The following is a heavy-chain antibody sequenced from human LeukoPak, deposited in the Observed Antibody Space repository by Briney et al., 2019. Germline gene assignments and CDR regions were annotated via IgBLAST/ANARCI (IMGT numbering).Heavy chain of an antibody. J-gene: IGHJ4*02. Sequence: SETLSLTCTVSGGSISSYYWSWIRQPPGKGLEWIGYIYHSGSTNYNPSLKSRVTISVDTSKNQFSVKLSSVTAADTAGYYCARGNSSGTFDYWGQGTLVTVSS. CDR3: ARGNSSGTFDY. CDR2: IYHSGST. CDR1: GGSISSYY. D-gene: IGHD6-25*01. V-gene: IGHV4-59*01.